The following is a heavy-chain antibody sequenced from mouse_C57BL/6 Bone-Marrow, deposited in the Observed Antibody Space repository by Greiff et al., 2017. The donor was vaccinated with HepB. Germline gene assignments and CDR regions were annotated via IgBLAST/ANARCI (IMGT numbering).Heavy chain of an antibody. Sequence: EVQRVESGAELVRPGASVKLSCTASGFNIKDDYMHWVKQRPEQGLEWIGWIDPENGDTEYASKFQGKATITGDTSSNTAYLQLSSLTSEDTAVYYCTTYDYDGAYWGQGTLVTVSA. CDR3: TTYDYDGAY. V-gene: IGHV14-4*01. CDR1: GFNIKDDY. J-gene: IGHJ3*01. CDR2: IDPENGDT. D-gene: IGHD2-4*01.